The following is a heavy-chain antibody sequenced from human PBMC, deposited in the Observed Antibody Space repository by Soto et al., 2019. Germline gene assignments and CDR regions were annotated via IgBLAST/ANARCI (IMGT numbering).Heavy chain of an antibody. D-gene: IGHD2-2*01. CDR3: ARAKKGYCISTSCFNFDY. J-gene: IGHJ4*02. Sequence: QVQLVESGGGVVQPGRSLRLSCAASGFTFSSYGMHWVRQAPGKGPEWVAVISYDGTNKYYADSVKGRFTISRDNXKXTXXLQMNSLRAEDTAVYYCARAKKGYCISTSCFNFDYWGQGTLVTVSS. V-gene: IGHV3-30*03. CDR2: ISYDGTNK. CDR1: GFTFSSYG.